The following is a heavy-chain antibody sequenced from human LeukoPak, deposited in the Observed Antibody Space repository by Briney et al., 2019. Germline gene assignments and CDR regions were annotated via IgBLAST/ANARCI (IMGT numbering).Heavy chain of an antibody. D-gene: IGHD5-18*01. CDR1: GYTFTSYY. CDR3: ARGARDTAMVYYYYMDV. J-gene: IGHJ6*03. Sequence: ASVKVSCKASGYTFTSYYMHWVRRAPGQGLEWMGIINPSGGSTSYAQKFQGRVTMTRDMSTSTVYMELSSLRSEDTAVYYCARGARDTAMVYYYYMDVWGKGTTVTVSS. CDR2: INPSGGST. V-gene: IGHV1-46*01.